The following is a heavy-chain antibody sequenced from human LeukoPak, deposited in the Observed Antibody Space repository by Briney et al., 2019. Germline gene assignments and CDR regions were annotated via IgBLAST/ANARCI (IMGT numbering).Heavy chain of an antibody. CDR1: GFTFSSYG. D-gene: IGHD2-2*01. V-gene: IGHV3-30*02. J-gene: IGHJ4*02. Sequence: GGSLRLSCAASGFTFSSYGMHWVSQAPGKGLEWVAFIRYDGSNKYYADSVKGRFTISRDNSKNTLYLQMNSLRAEDTAVYYCAKSPVVPAAYDYWGQGTLVTVSS. CDR3: AKSPVVPAAYDY. CDR2: IRYDGSNK.